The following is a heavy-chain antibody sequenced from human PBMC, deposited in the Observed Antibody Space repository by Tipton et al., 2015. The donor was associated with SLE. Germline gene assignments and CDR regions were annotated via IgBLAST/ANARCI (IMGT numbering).Heavy chain of an antibody. CDR3: ARDVRGVGSTGSVDYHYHYMDL. CDR2: THSGPGADDADS. Sequence: SLRLSCAASGFSINYHYMNWVRQAPGKGLEWVSVTHSGPGADDADSDYAESVKGRFTISRDNSKNTLFLQMDSLRAEDTAVYSCARDVRGVGSTGSVDYHYHYMDLWGKGTTVTVS. J-gene: IGHJ6*03. D-gene: IGHD1-7*01. CDR1: GFSINYHY. V-gene: IGHV3-53*01.